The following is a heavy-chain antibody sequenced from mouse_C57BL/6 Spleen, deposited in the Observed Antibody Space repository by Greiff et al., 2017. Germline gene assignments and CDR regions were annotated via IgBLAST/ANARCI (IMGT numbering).Heavy chain of an antibody. CDR3: TRYTTVVQNAMDY. CDR2: IDPETGGT. V-gene: IGHV1-15*01. D-gene: IGHD1-1*01. J-gene: IGHJ4*01. Sequence: QVQLQQSGAELVRPGASVTLSCKASGYTFTDYEMHWVKQTPVHGLEWIGAIDPETGGTAYNQKFKGKAILTADKSSSTAYMELRSLTSEDSAVYYCTRYTTVVQNAMDYWGQGTSVTVSS. CDR1: GYTFTDYE.